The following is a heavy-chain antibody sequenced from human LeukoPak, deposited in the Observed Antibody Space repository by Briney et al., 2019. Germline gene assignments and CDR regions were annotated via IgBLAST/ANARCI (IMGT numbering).Heavy chain of an antibody. CDR1: GFTFSSYG. D-gene: IGHD4/OR15-4a*01. Sequence: GGSLTLSCAASGFTFSSYGMHWVRQAPGKGLEWVAVISYDGSNKYYADSVKGRFTISRDNSKNTLYLQMNSLRAEDTAVYYCAKCAYGAIYGMDVWGQGTTVTVSS. V-gene: IGHV3-30*18. J-gene: IGHJ6*02. CDR2: ISYDGSNK. CDR3: AKCAYGAIYGMDV.